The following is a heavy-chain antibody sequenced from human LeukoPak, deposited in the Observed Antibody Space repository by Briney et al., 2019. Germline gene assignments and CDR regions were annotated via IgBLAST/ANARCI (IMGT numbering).Heavy chain of an antibody. CDR3: ARDPAYYYYGMDV. Sequence: GGSLRLSCAASGFTFSSYSMNWVRQAPGKGLEWVSSISSSSSYIYYADSVKGRFTISRDNAKNSLYLQMNSLRAEATAVYYCARDPAYYYYGMDVWGQGTTVTVSS. CDR1: GFTFSSYS. V-gene: IGHV3-21*01. J-gene: IGHJ6*02. CDR2: ISSSSSYI.